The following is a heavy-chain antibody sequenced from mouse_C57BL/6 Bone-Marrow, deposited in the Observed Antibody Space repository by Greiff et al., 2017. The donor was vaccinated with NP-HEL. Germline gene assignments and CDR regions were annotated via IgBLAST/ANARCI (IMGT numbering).Heavy chain of an antibody. J-gene: IGHJ4*01. CDR2: IDPENGDN. Sequence: EVHLVESGAELVRPGASVKLSCTASGFNIKDDYMHWVKQRPEQGLEWIGWIDPENGDNEYASNFQGKATITADTSSNTAYLQLSSLTSEDTAVYYCTTAYYSNYVPYYAMDYWGQGTSVTVSS. V-gene: IGHV14-4*01. CDR3: TTAYYSNYVPYYAMDY. D-gene: IGHD2-5*01. CDR1: GFNIKDDY.